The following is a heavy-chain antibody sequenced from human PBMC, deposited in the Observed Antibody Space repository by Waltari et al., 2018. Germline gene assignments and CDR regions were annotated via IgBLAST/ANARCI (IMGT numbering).Heavy chain of an antibody. Sequence: QVQLVQSGAEVKKPGSSVKVSCKASGGTFSTYTISWLRQAPGKGLEWMGGIIPICGTANYAQKFQGRVTITADESTSTAYMELSSLRSEDTAVYYCARGGIVVVTPHAFDIWGQGTMVTVSS. CDR2: IIPICGTA. D-gene: IGHD2-21*02. V-gene: IGHV1-69*12. CDR3: ARGGIVVVTPHAFDI. CDR1: GGTFSTYT. J-gene: IGHJ3*02.